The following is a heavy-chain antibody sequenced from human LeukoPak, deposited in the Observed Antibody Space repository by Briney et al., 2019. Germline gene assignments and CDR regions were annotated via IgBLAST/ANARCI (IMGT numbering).Heavy chain of an antibody. CDR1: GGTFSSYA. CDR3: ASHSSGNPYYYYGMDV. V-gene: IGHV1-69*13. J-gene: IGHJ6*02. CDR2: IIPIFGTA. D-gene: IGHD3-22*01. Sequence: ASVKVSCKASGGTFSSYAISWVRQAPGQGLEWMGGIIPIFGTANYAQKFQGRVTITADESMSTAYMELSSLRSEDTAVYYCASHSSGNPYYYYGMDVWGQGTTVTVSS.